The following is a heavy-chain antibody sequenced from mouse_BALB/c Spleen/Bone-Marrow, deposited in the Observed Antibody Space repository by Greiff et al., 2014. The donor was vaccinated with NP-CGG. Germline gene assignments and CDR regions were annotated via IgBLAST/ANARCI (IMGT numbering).Heavy chain of an antibody. CDR2: ISSGGSYT. J-gene: IGHJ4*01. CDR1: GFTFSNYG. Sequence: DVQLQESGGDLVKPGGSLKLSCAASGFTFSNYGMSWVRPTPDKRLEWVATISSGGSYTYFPDSVKGRFTISRDNAKNTLYLQMNSLKSEDAAMYYCARLTPDYAMDYWGQGTSVTVSS. CDR3: ARLTPDYAMDY. V-gene: IGHV5-6*01. D-gene: IGHD1-3*01.